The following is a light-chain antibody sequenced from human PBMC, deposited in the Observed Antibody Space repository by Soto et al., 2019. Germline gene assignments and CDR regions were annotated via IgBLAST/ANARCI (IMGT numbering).Light chain of an antibody. CDR3: AAWDDSLSGLV. Sequence: QSVLTQPPSASGAPGQTVTISCSGRSSNIGSNYVYWYQQLPETAPRLLLYRADQRPSGIPDRFSGSKSGTSASLAISGLRSEDEADYYCAAWDDSLSGLVFGGGTNLTVL. J-gene: IGLJ2*01. CDR1: SSNIGSNY. CDR2: RAD. V-gene: IGLV1-47*01.